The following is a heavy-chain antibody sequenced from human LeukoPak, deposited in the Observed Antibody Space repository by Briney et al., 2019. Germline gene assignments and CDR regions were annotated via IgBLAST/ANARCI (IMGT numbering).Heavy chain of an antibody. CDR1: GGSISSGSYY. CDR3: ARSFTMVRGVIPTDYMDV. J-gene: IGHJ6*03. V-gene: IGHV4-61*02. Sequence: SETLSLTCTVSGGSISSGSYYWSWIRQPAGKGLEWIGRIYTSESTNYNPSLKSRVTISVDTSKNQSSLKLSSVTAADTAVYYCARSFTMVRGVIPTDYMDVWGKGTTVTISS. D-gene: IGHD3-10*01. CDR2: IYTSEST.